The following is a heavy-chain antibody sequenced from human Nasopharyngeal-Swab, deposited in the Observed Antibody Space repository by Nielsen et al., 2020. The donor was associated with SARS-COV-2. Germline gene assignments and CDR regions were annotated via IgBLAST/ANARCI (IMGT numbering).Heavy chain of an antibody. CDR2: ISSGPGST. Sequence: VRQAPGKGLEWISYISSGPGSTYYTDSVRGRFTISRDNSKRTLYLQMNSLRVEDTYVYYCAKLFRAAPIDYWGQGTLVTVSS. D-gene: IGHD6-25*01. V-gene: IGHV3-23*03. J-gene: IGHJ4*02. CDR3: AKLFRAAPIDY.